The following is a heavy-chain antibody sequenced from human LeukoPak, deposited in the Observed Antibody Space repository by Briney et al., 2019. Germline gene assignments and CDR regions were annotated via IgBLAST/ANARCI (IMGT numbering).Heavy chain of an antibody. D-gene: IGHD4-23*01. J-gene: IGHJ3*02. Sequence: ASVKVSCKASGYTFTGYYIHWMRQAPGQGLEWMGGINPNSGGTTYAQKFQGRVSVTRDTSIITAYMELSWLTSDDAAVYYCARAQGGNGAFDIWGQGTMVTVSS. CDR1: GYTFTGYY. CDR3: ARAQGGNGAFDI. CDR2: INPNSGGT. V-gene: IGHV1-2*02.